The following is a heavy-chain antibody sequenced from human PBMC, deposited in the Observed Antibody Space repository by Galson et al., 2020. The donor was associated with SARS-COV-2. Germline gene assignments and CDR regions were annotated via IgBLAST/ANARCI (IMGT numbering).Heavy chain of an antibody. Sequence: SETLSLTCTVSGGSISSYYWSWIRQPPWKGLEWIGYIYYSGSNNYNPSLKSRVTISVDTSKNQFSLKLSSVTAADTAVYYCARVPVSGRGGLATTLGEDFDYWGQGTLVTVSS. J-gene: IGHJ4*02. CDR1: GGSISSYY. V-gene: IGHV4-59*08. D-gene: IGHD4-17*01. CDR2: IYYSGSN. CDR3: ARVPVSGRGGLATTLGEDFDY.